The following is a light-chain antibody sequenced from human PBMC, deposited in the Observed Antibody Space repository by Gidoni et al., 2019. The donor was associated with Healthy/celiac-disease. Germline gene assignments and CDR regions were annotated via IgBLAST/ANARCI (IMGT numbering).Light chain of an antibody. CDR3: QQYGSSPLYT. J-gene: IGKJ2*01. CDR2: GAF. V-gene: IGKV3-20*01. CDR1: QSVSSSY. Sequence: EIVLTQSPGTLSLSPGERATLSCRASQSVSSSYLAWYQQRPGQAPRLLIYGAFSRATGIPDRFSGRVSGTDFTLTISRLEPEDFAVYYCQQYGSSPLYTFGQGTKLEIK.